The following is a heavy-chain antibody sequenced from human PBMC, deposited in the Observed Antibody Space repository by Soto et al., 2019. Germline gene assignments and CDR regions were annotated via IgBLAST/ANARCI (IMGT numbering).Heavy chain of an antibody. CDR2: ISGSGGST. CDR3: AKRATGTYFDY. CDR1: GFTFSSYA. Sequence: EVQLLESGGGLVQPGGSLRLSCAASGFTFSSYAMNWVRQAPGKGLEWVSVISGSGGSTYYADSVKGRFTISRDNSKNTRYLQMNSLGAEDTAVYYCAKRATGTYFDYWGQGTLVTVSS. V-gene: IGHV3-23*01. J-gene: IGHJ4*02. D-gene: IGHD1-1*01.